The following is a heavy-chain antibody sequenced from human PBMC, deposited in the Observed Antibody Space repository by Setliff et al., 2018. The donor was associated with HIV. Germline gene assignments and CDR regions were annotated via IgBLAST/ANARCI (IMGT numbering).Heavy chain of an antibody. CDR2: INHSGST. Sequence: SETLSLTCAVYGGSFSGYYWSWIRQPPGKGLEWIGEINHSGSTNYNPSLKSRVTMSVDTSKNQFSLKLSSVTAADTAVYYCARGDRWFGPWGQGTLVTVSS. V-gene: IGHV4-34*01. CDR1: GGSFSGYY. J-gene: IGHJ5*02. CDR3: ARGDRWFGP.